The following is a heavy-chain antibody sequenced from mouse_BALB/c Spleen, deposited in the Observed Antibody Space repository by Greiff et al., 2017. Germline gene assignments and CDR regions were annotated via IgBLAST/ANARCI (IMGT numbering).Heavy chain of an antibody. J-gene: IGHJ4*01. CDR2: IYPGNVNT. V-gene: IGHV1S56*01. CDR1: GYTFTSYY. CDR3: ARGGYYYGSSPLYAMDY. D-gene: IGHD1-1*01. Sequence: QVQLQQSGPELVKPGASVRISCKASGYTFTSYYIHWVKQRPGQGLEWIGWIYPGNVNTKYNEKFKGKATLTADKSSSTAYMQLSSLTSEDSAVYFCARGGYYYGSSPLYAMDYWGQGTSVTVSS.